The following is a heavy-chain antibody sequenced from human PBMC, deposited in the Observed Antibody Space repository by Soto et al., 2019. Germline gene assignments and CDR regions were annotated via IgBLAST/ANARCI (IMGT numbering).Heavy chain of an antibody. CDR1: GFTVSSNY. CDR2: IYSGGST. CDR3: ARDDEGAHPYYDYIWGSYRYTPPGY. J-gene: IGHJ4*02. D-gene: IGHD3-16*02. V-gene: IGHV3-66*01. Sequence: GGSLRLSCAASGFTVSSNYMSWVRQAPGKGLEWVSVIYSGGSTYYADSVKGRFTISRDNSKNTLYLQMNSLRAEDTAVYYCARDDEGAHPYYDYIWGSYRYTPPGYWGQGTLVTVSS.